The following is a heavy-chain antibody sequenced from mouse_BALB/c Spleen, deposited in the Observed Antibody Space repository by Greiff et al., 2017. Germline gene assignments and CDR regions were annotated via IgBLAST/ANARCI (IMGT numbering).Heavy chain of an antibody. J-gene: IGHJ3*01. CDR1: GFTFSSYA. CDR3: ERDRAY. Sequence: EVKLMESGGGLVKPGGSLKLSCAASGFTFSSYAMSWVRQSPEKRLEWVAEISSGGSYTYYPDTVTGRFTISRDNAKNTLYLEMSSLRSEDSAMYYCERDRAYWGQGTLVTVSA. V-gene: IGHV5-9-4*01. CDR2: ISSGGSYT.